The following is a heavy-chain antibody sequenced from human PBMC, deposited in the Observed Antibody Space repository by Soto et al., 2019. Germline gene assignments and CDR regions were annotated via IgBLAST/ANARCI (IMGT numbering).Heavy chain of an antibody. CDR2: IIPIFGTA. CDR1: GGTFSSYA. J-gene: IGHJ6*02. CDR3: ARPMDTAMARQYYYYYGMDV. Sequence: QVQLVQSGAEVKKPGSSVKVSCKASGGTFSSYAISWVRQAPGQGLEWMGGIIPIFGTANYAQKFQGRVTITADESTSTAYMELSSLRSEDTAVYYCARPMDTAMARQYYYYYGMDVWGQGTTVTVSS. V-gene: IGHV1-69*12. D-gene: IGHD5-18*01.